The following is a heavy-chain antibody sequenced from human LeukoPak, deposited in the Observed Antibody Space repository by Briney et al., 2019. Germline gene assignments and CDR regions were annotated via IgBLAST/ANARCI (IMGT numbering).Heavy chain of an antibody. Sequence: GGSLRLSCAASGFTFSSYGMHWVRQAPGKGLEWVAFIRYDGSNKYYADSVKGRFTISRDNSKNTLYLQMNSLRAEDTAVYYCARDTLLQWELPHRAPFDIWGQGTMVTVSS. V-gene: IGHV3-30*02. CDR3: ARDTLLQWELPHRAPFDI. CDR2: IRYDGSNK. D-gene: IGHD1-26*01. CDR1: GFTFSSYG. J-gene: IGHJ3*02.